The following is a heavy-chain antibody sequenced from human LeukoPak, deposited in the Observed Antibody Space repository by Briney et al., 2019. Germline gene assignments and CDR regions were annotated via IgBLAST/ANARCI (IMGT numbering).Heavy chain of an antibody. J-gene: IGHJ1*01. CDR2: ISAYNGNT. V-gene: IGHV1-18*04. CDR1: GYTFTGHY. Sequence: ASVKVSCKPSGYTFTGHYIHGVRQAPGQGLEWMGWISAYNGNTNYAQKLQGRVTMTTDTSTSTAYMELRSLRSDDTAVYYCARGSWYLGYCSGGSCRNEYFQHWGQGSLVTVSS. CDR3: ARGSWYLGYCSGGSCRNEYFQH. D-gene: IGHD2-15*01.